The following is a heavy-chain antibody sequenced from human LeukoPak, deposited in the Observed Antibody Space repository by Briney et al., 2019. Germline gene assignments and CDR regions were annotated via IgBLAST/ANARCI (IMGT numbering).Heavy chain of an antibody. CDR1: GGSISSYY. Sequence: SETLSLTCTVSGGSISSYYWSWIRQPPGKGLEWIGYIYYSGSTNYNPSLKSRVTISVDTSKNQFSLKLSSVTAADTAVYYCARGTDLGQLAPYYFDYWGQGTLVTVSS. V-gene: IGHV4-59*01. J-gene: IGHJ4*02. D-gene: IGHD2-2*01. CDR2: IYYSGST. CDR3: ARGTDLGQLAPYYFDY.